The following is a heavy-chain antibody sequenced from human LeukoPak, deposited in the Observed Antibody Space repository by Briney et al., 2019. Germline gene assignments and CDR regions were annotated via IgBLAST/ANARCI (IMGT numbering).Heavy chain of an antibody. CDR2: IFSGGST. J-gene: IGHJ4*02. Sequence: GGSLRLSCAASGFTFSSYGMHWVRQAPGKGLEWVSVIFSGGSTYYADSVKGRFTISRDDSKNTVYLQMNSLRAEDTSVYFCARGGESSGYYYADYWGQGTLVTVSS. V-gene: IGHV3-66*01. CDR3: ARGGESSGYYYADY. CDR1: GFTFSSYG. D-gene: IGHD3-22*01.